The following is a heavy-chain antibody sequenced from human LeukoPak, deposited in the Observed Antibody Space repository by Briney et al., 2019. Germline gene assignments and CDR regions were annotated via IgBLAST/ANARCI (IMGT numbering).Heavy chain of an antibody. V-gene: IGHV3-21*01. CDR1: RFTLSSYS. Sequence: GRSLRLSCAPSRFTLSSYSMNWVRQAPGKGLEWVSSISSSISYIYHTVSVTGRLSIYRDHGKNSLYMQMNSVRGTDPAIYYCARVGPWVNPDYDYYYMDVWGKGTTVTVSS. CDR3: ARVGPWVNPDYDYYYMDV. J-gene: IGHJ6*03. D-gene: IGHD1-14*01. CDR2: ISSSISYI.